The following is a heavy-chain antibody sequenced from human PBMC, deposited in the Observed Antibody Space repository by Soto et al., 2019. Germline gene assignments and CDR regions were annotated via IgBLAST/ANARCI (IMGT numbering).Heavy chain of an antibody. CDR1: VGSWRGYY. V-gene: IGHV4-34*01. J-gene: IGHJ5*02. CDR2: IDHSGYT. Sequence: SETLSLTGAVCVGSWRGYYWNWIRQPPGKGLEWIGEIDHSGYTNYNPSLKSRVTISVDTSKNQFSLRLTSVTAADTAVYYCARVRDWFDPWGQGTLVTVSS. D-gene: IGHD3-3*01. CDR3: ARVRDWFDP.